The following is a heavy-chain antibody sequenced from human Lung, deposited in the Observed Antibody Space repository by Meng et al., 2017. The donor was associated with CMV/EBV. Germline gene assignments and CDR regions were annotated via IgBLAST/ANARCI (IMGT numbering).Heavy chain of an antibody. CDR1: GFTLSCYA. V-gene: IGHV3-23*01. J-gene: IGHJ4*02. Sequence: VQLLESXGGLVQPGXSLRLSXAASGFTLSCYAMSWVRQAPGKGLEWVSAISGSGGSTYYADSVKGRFTISRDNSKNTLYLQMNSLRAEDTAVYYCAKVVSYDFWSGYSPVDYWGQGTLVTVSS. D-gene: IGHD3-3*01. CDR2: ISGSGGST. CDR3: AKVVSYDFWSGYSPVDY.